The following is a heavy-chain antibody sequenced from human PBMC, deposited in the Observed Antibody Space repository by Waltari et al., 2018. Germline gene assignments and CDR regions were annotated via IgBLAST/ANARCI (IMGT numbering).Heavy chain of an antibody. CDR1: GFTFDDYA. Sequence: EVQLVESGGGLVQPGRSLRLSCAASGFTFDDYAMHWVRQAPGKGLEWVSSISWNSGSIGYADSVKGRFTISRDNAKNSLYLQMNSLRAEDTALYYCAKVNIVATSLNGGMDVWGQGTTVTVSS. D-gene: IGHD5-12*01. V-gene: IGHV3-9*01. CDR3: AKVNIVATSLNGGMDV. CDR2: ISWNSGSI. J-gene: IGHJ6*02.